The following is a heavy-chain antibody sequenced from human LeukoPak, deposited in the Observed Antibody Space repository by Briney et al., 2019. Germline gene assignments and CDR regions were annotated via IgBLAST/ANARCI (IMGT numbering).Heavy chain of an antibody. CDR1: GGSFSGYF. CDR3: ARNLGYMDV. CDR2: ISHSGST. D-gene: IGHD1-14*01. Sequence: PSETLSLTCAVHGGSFSGYFWSWIRQPPGEGLEWIGEISHSGSTNYNPSLKSRVTISVDTSKNQFSLKLSSVTAADTAVYYCARNLGYMDVWGKGTTVTVSS. V-gene: IGHV4-34*01. J-gene: IGHJ6*03.